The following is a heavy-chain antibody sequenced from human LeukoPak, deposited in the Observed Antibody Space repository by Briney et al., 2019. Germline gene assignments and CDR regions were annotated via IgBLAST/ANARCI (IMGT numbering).Heavy chain of an antibody. V-gene: IGHV1-2*02. CDR3: ARDKVRTAHRSDY. J-gene: IGHJ4*02. CDR2: INPNSDGT. D-gene: IGHD1/OR15-1a*01. Sequence: GASVKVSCKASGYTFTGYYMHWVRQAPGQGLEWMGWINPNSDGTNYAQKFQDRVTMTRDTSISTAYMELSRLRSEDTAVYYCARDKVRTAHRSDYWGQGTLVTVSS. CDR1: GYTFTGYY.